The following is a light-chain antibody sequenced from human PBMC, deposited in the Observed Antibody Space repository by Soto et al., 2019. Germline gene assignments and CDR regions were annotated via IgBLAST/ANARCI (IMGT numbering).Light chain of an antibody. V-gene: IGLV2-23*02. Sequence: QSVLTQPASVYGSPGQSITISCTGTSSDVGSHNLVSWYQQHPGQAPKLMIYEVSKRPLGVSARFSASKSGNTASLTISGRQAEDEADYYCGSYGGSRAVFGGGTQLTVL. CDR1: SSDVGSHNL. CDR3: GSYGGSRAV. CDR2: EVS. J-gene: IGLJ7*01.